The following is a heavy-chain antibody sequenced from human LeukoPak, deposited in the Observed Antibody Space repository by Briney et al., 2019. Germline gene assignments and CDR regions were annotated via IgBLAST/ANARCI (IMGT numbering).Heavy chain of an antibody. CDR2: IWYDGSNK. J-gene: IGHJ6*02. Sequence: GRSLRPSCAASGFTFSSYGMHWVHQAPGKGLEWVAVIWYDGSNKYYADSVKGRFTISRDNSKNTLYLQMNSLRAEDTAVYYCARDDYDILTGYYSGLDGYYYYYGMDVWGQGTTVTVSS. V-gene: IGHV3-33*01. CDR3: ARDDYDILTGYYSGLDGYYYYYGMDV. D-gene: IGHD3-9*01. CDR1: GFTFSSYG.